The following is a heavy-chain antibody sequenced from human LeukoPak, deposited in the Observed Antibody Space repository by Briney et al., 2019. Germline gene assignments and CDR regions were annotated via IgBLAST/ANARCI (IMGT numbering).Heavy chain of an antibody. J-gene: IGHJ4*02. CDR1: GGSISSGGYS. CDR3: ARGLGGLNYGDYFDY. CDR2: IYHSGST. Sequence: SQTLSLTSAVSGGSISSGGYSWSWIRQPPGKGLEWIGYIYHSGSTYYNPSLKSRVTISVDRSKNQFSLKLSSVTAADMAVYYCARGLGGLNYGDYFDYWGQGTLVTVSS. V-gene: IGHV4-30-2*01. D-gene: IGHD4-17*01.